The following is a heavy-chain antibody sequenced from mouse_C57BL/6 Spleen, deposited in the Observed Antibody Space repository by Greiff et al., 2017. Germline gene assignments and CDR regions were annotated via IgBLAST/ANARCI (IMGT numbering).Heavy chain of an antibody. J-gene: IGHJ4*01. CDR1: GYTFTSYW. CDR2: IDPSDSET. CDR3: ARRGSSPSYAMDY. Sequence: VQLQQPGAELVRPGSSVKLSCKASGYTFTSYWMHWVKQRPIQGLEWIGNIDPSDSETHYNQKFKDKATLTVDKSSSTAYMQLSSLTSEDSAVYYCARRGSSPSYAMDYWGQGTSVTVSS. D-gene: IGHD1-1*01. V-gene: IGHV1-52*01.